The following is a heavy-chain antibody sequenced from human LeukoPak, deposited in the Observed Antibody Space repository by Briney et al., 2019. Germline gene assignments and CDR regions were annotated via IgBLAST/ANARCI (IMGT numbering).Heavy chain of an antibody. Sequence: GESLKISCKGSGYSFSTYWIGWVRQKPGKGLEWMGIIYPGDSDTRYSPSFQGQVTISGDKSISTAYLQWSSLKASDTAMYYCARQIYGSGSYFAFDIWGQGTMVTVSS. CDR3: ARQIYGSGSYFAFDI. CDR1: GYSFSTYW. D-gene: IGHD3-10*01. CDR2: IYPGDSDT. V-gene: IGHV5-51*01. J-gene: IGHJ3*02.